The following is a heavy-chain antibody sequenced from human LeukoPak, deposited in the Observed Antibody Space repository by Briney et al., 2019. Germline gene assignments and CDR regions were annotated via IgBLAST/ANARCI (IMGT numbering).Heavy chain of an antibody. Sequence: GGSLRLSCAASGFTFSSYAMSWVRQAPGKGLEWASAISGSGGSTYYADSVKGRFTISRDNSKNTLYLQMNSLRAEDTAVYYCAKDGAITMIVVPFDYWGQGTLVTVSS. V-gene: IGHV3-23*01. J-gene: IGHJ4*02. CDR1: GFTFSSYA. CDR2: ISGSGGST. D-gene: IGHD3-22*01. CDR3: AKDGAITMIVVPFDY.